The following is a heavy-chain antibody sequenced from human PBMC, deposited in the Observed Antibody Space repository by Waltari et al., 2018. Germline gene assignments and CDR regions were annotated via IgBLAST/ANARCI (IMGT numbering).Heavy chain of an antibody. CDR1: GGSISSYY. CDR2: IYYSGST. V-gene: IGHV4-59*08. D-gene: IGHD3-16*01. Sequence: QVQLQESGPGLVKPSETLSLTCTVSGGSISSYYWSWIRQPPGKGLEWIGYIYYSGSTNYNPSLKSRVTISVDTSKNQFSLKLSSVTAADTAVYYCASDTYYDYIWGSYRLFDYWGQGTLVTVSS. J-gene: IGHJ4*02. CDR3: ASDTYYDYIWGSYRLFDY.